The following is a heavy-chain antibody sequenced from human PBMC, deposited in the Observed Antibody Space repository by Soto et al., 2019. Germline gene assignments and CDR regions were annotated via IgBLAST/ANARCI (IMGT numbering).Heavy chain of an antibody. J-gene: IGHJ4*02. Sequence: QVQLVQSGAEVKKPGSSVKVSCKASGDTFSSHSSYVISWVRQAPGQGLEWVGGISPMSGTANYAQKFQGRVTITADESTKTAYMELIRLRSEDTAVYYCARVSGSSGYMNLDEWGQGTLVTVSS. CDR3: ARVSGSSGYMNLDE. CDR2: ISPMSGTA. V-gene: IGHV1-69*01. D-gene: IGHD3-22*01. CDR1: GDTFSSHSSYV.